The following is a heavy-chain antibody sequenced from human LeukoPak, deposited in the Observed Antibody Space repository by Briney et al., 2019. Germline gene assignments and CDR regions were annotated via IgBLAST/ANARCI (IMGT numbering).Heavy chain of an antibody. Sequence: GESLKISCKGSGYSFTSYWIGWVRQMPGKGLEWMGIIYPGDSDTRYSPSFQDQVTISADKSISTAYLQWSSLKASDTAMYYSARLDTAMVFAYYFDYWGQGTLVTVSS. CDR3: ARLDTAMVFAYYFDY. J-gene: IGHJ4*02. D-gene: IGHD5-18*01. CDR2: IYPGDSDT. V-gene: IGHV5-51*01. CDR1: GYSFTSYW.